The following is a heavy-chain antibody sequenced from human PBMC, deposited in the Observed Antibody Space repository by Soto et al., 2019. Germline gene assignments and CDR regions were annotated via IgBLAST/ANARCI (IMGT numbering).Heavy chain of an antibody. CDR3: ARRRYNWNDGAEDYYYYYMDV. D-gene: IGHD1-20*01. CDR1: GGSISSYY. Sequence: QVQLQESGPGLVKPSETLSLTCTVSGGSISSYYWSWIRQPPGKGLEWIGYIYYSGSTNYNPSLKSRVTISVDTSKNQFSLKLSSVTAADTAVYYCARRRYNWNDGAEDYYYYYMDVWGKGTTVTVSS. V-gene: IGHV4-59*08. CDR2: IYYSGST. J-gene: IGHJ6*03.